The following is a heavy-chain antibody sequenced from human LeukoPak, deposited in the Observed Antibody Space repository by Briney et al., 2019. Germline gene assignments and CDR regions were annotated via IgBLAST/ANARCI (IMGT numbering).Heavy chain of an antibody. V-gene: IGHV4-59*12. CDR1: GDSISSYY. CDR2: IYYSGST. J-gene: IGHJ6*03. Sequence: PSETLSLTCTVSGDSISSYYWSWIRQPPGKGLEWIGYIYYSGSTNYNPSLKSRVTISVDTSKNQFSLKLSSVTAADTAAYCARRMGRRFGERYYYYHYMDVWGKGTTVTISS. CDR3: ARRMGRRFGERYYYYHYMDV. D-gene: IGHD3-10*01.